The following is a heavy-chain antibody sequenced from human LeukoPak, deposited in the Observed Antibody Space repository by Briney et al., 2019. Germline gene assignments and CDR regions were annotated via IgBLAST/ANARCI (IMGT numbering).Heavy chain of an antibody. J-gene: IGHJ4*02. CDR3: ARDLIGYDFWSGYWD. D-gene: IGHD3-3*01. CDR1: GGTFSSYA. Sequence: ASVKVSCKASGGTFSSYAISWVRQAPGQGLEWMGRIIPILGTANYAQKFQGRVTITADESTSTAYMELSSLRSEDTAVYYCARDLIGYDFWSGYWDWGQGTLVTVSS. CDR2: IIPILGTA. V-gene: IGHV1-69*11.